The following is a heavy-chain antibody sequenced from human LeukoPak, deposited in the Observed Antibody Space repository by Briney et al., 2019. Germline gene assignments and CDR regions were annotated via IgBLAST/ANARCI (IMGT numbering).Heavy chain of an antibody. D-gene: IGHD5-24*01. CDR2: IIPIFGTA. Sequence: SVKVSCKASGGTFSSYAISWVRQAPGQGLEWMGGIIPIFGTANYAQKFQGRVTITADESTSTAYMELSSLRSDDTAVYYCARDTEMATINDYWGQGTLVTVSS. CDR1: GGTFSSYA. CDR3: ARDTEMATINDY. V-gene: IGHV1-69*13. J-gene: IGHJ4*02.